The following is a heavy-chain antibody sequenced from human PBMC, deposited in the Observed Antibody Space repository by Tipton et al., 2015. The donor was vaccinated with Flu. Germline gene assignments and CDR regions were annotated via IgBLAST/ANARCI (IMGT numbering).Heavy chain of an antibody. D-gene: IGHD2-2*01. CDR3: ARDQLLTPLKFDY. CDR1: GFTFSSYS. J-gene: IGHJ4*02. Sequence: SLRLSCAASGFTFSSYSMNWVRQAPGKGLEWVSSISSSSSYIYYADSVKGRFTISRDNAKNPLYLQMNSLRAEDTAVYYCARDQLLTPLKFDYWGQGTLVTVSS. V-gene: IGHV3-21*01. CDR2: ISSSSSYI.